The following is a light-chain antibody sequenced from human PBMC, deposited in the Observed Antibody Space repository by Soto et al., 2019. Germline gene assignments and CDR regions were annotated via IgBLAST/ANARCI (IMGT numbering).Light chain of an antibody. CDR3: SSYTGGNPSYV. Sequence: QSALTQPPSASGSPGQSVTIYCTGTSSEVGGYDYVSWYQQHPGQAPKLMIYEVTIRPSGVSDRFSGSKSGNTASLTVSGLQAEDESDYYCSSYTGGNPSYVFGTGTKGTVL. CDR1: SSEVGGYDY. J-gene: IGLJ1*01. CDR2: EVT. V-gene: IGLV2-8*01.